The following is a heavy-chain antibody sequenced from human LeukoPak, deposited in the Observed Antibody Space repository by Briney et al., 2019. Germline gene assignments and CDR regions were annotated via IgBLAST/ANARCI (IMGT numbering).Heavy chain of an antibody. J-gene: IGHJ3*02. D-gene: IGHD2-8*01. Sequence: GGSLRLSCAASRFTFSSYEMNWVRQAPGKGLEWVSYISGSGIKHYADSVKGRFTISRDNAKNSLYLQMNSLGVEDTAVYYCAREDTGVAFDIWGQGTTVTV. V-gene: IGHV3-48*03. CDR2: ISGSGIK. CDR1: RFTFSSYE. CDR3: AREDTGVAFDI.